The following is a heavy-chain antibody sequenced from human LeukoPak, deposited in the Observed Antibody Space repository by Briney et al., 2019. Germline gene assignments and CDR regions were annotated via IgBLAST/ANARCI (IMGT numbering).Heavy chain of an antibody. V-gene: IGHV4-39*07. J-gene: IGHJ4*02. Sequence: TSETLSLTCTVSGGSISSGGYYWSWIRQSPEKGLEWIGEIYHDGSTNYNPSLKSRVTISMDKSKNQLSLKLNFVTAADTAVYYCARDRGGYTYSHDYWGQGTLVTVSS. D-gene: IGHD5-18*01. CDR1: GGSISSGGYY. CDR2: IYHDGST. CDR3: ARDRGGYTYSHDY.